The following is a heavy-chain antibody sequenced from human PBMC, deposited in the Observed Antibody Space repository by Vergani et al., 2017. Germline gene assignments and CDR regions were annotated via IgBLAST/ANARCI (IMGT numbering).Heavy chain of an antibody. J-gene: IGHJ4*02. CDR2: IYYSGST. CDR3: AVVVPDPHWALDY. Sequence: QLQLQESGPGLVKPSETLSLTCTVSGGSISSSSYYWGWIRQPPGKGLEWIGSIYYSGSTYYNPSLKSRVTISVDTSKNQFSLKLSSVTAADTAVYYCAVVVPDPHWALDYWGQGTLVTVSS. V-gene: IGHV4-39*01. D-gene: IGHD2-2*01. CDR1: GGSISSSSYY.